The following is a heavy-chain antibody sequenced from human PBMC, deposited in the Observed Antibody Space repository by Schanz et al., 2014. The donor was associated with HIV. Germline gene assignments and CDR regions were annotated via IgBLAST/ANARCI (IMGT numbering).Heavy chain of an antibody. CDR2: ITSGGYI. D-gene: IGHD6-19*01. V-gene: IGHV3-21*01. Sequence: EVQLLESGGGLVQPGGSLRLSCSVSGFTFSSYGMNWVRQAPGKGLEWVSSITSGGYIYYADSLRGRFTISRDNARNSLYLQMNSLRAEDTAVYYCARGEYRGGSEAFDIWGRGTMVTVSS. CDR1: GFTFSSYG. J-gene: IGHJ3*02. CDR3: ARGEYRGGSEAFDI.